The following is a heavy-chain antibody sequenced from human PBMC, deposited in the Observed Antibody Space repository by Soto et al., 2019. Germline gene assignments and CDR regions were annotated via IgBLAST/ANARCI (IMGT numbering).Heavy chain of an antibody. Sequence: ASVKVSCTASGYTFTSYGISWVRQAPGQGLEWMGWINVYNGNTNYAQKFQGRVTITADKFTGTAYMELTRLRSDDTAVYYCAGDPDSHYNDSHASSYPWGQGTLVTVSS. CDR3: AGDPDSHYNDSHASSYP. V-gene: IGHV1-18*01. J-gene: IGHJ5*02. D-gene: IGHD3-22*01. CDR1: GYTFTSYG. CDR2: INVYNGNT.